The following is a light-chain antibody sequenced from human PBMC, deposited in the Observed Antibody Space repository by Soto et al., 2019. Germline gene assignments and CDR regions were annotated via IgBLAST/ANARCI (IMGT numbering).Light chain of an antibody. J-gene: IGLJ1*01. Sequence: QSALTQPRSVSGSPGQSVTISCTGTNSDVGGYNYVSWYQQHPGKAPKLMIYDVTKRPSGVPGRFSGSKSGDTASLTISGLQAEDEADYYCCSYAGSYTVYVFGTGTKVTVL. CDR3: CSYAGSYTVYV. V-gene: IGLV2-11*01. CDR1: NSDVGGYNY. CDR2: DVT.